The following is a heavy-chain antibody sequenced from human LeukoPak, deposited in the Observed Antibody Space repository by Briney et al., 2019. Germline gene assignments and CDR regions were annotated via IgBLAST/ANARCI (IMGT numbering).Heavy chain of an antibody. V-gene: IGHV1-8*01. J-gene: IGHJ5*02. CDR1: GYTFTSYD. CDR2: MNPNSGNT. D-gene: IGHD3-3*01. CDR3: AALNWRRSTRSEAGWFDP. Sequence: ASVKVSCKASGYTFTSYDINWVRQATGQGLEWMGWMNPNSGNTGYAQKFQGRVAMTRNTSISTAYMELSSLRSEDTAVYYCAALNWRRSTRSEAGWFDPWGQGTLVTVTS.